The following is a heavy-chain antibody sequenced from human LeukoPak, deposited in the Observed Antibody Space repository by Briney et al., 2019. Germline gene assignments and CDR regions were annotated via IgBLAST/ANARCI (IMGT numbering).Heavy chain of an antibody. CDR3: ARQEYCSGGSCYTWLDP. J-gene: IGHJ5*02. CDR1: GYSFTNYW. V-gene: IGHV5-51*01. D-gene: IGHD2-15*01. Sequence: GESLQISCQGSGYSFTNYWIAWVRQMPGKGLEWMGIIYPADSDIRYSPSFQGQVTISADKSIRTAYLQWSSLKASDTAMYYCARQEYCSGGSCYTWLDPWGQGTLVTVSS. CDR2: IYPADSDI.